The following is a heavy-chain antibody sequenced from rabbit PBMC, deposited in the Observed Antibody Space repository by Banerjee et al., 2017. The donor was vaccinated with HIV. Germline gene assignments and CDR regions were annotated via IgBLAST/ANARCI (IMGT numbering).Heavy chain of an antibody. D-gene: IGHD4-1*01. Sequence: QEQLEESGGGPVKPEGSLTLSCKASGFTLSSYWMCWVRQAPGKGLEWIACIDTGSGSTYYASWAKGRFTVSKTSSTTVTLQMTSLTAADTATYFCARDLAGVIGWNFNLWGPGTLVTVS. V-gene: IGHV1S45*01. CDR1: GFTLSSYW. CDR2: IDTGSGST. CDR3: ARDLAGVIGWNFNL. J-gene: IGHJ4*01.